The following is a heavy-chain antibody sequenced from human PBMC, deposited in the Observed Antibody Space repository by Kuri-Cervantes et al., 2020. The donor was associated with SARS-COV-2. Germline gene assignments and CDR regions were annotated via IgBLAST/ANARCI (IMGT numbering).Heavy chain of an antibody. CDR2: INPNSGGT. CDR3: ARDGHDYYDSSGYFFDY. Sequence: ASVKVSCKASGGTFSSYTISWVRQAPGQGLEWMGWINPNSGGTNYAQKFQGRVTMTRDTSISTAYMELSRLRSDDTAVYYCARDGHDYYDSSGYFFDYWGQGTLVTVSS. J-gene: IGHJ4*02. D-gene: IGHD3-22*01. V-gene: IGHV1-2*02. CDR1: GGTFSSYT.